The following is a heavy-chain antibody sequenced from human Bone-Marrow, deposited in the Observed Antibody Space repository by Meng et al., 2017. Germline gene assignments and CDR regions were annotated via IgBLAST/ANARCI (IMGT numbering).Heavy chain of an antibody. CDR2: ISYDGSNK. J-gene: IGHJ3*02. CDR3: ARSRLGELISLVFDI. CDR1: GFTFSSYA. V-gene: IGHV3-30*07. D-gene: IGHD1-26*01. Sequence: GESLKISCAASGFTFSSYAMHWVRQAPGKGLEWVAVISYDGSNKYYADSVKGRFTISRDNSKNTLYLQMNSLRAEDTAVYYCARSRLGELISLVFDIWGQGTMVTVSS.